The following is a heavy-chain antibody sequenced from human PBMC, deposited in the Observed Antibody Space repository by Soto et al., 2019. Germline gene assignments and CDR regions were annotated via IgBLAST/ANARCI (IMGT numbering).Heavy chain of an antibody. CDR3: ARASLEQWLVHSYYYGMDV. Sequence: ETLSLTCAVYGGSFIGYYCILSRQPPVKGLEWIGEINHSGSTNYNPSLKSRVTISVDTSENQFSLKLSSVTAADTAVYYCARASLEQWLVHSYYYGMDVWGQGTTVTVSS. J-gene: IGHJ6*02. V-gene: IGHV4-34*01. CDR1: GGSFIGYY. D-gene: IGHD6-19*01. CDR2: INHSGST.